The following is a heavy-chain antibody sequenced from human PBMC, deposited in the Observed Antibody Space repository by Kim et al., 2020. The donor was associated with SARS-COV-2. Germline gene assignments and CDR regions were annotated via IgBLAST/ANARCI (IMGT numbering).Heavy chain of an antibody. CDR2: IYHSGST. CDR1: GGSISSSNW. Sequence: SETLSLTCAVSGGSISSSNWWSWVRQPPGKGLEWIGEIYHSGSTNYNPSLKSRVTISVDKSKNQFSLKLSSVTAADTAVYYCGWSMDYYYGMDVWGQGTTVTVSS. D-gene: IGHD3-3*01. J-gene: IGHJ6*02. CDR3: GWSMDYYYGMDV. V-gene: IGHV4-4*02.